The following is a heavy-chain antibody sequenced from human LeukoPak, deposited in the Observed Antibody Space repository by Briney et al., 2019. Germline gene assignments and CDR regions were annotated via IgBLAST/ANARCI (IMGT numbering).Heavy chain of an antibody. CDR3: AKDRAAYCGGDCYSYYYYYMDV. Sequence: GGSLRLSCAASGFTFSNYGMHWVRQAPGKGLEWVAVIWYGGSNKYYADSVKGRFTISRDNSKNTLYLQMNSLRAEDTAVYYCAKDRAAYCGGDCYSYYYYYMDVWGKGTTVTVSS. CDR2: IWYGGSNK. J-gene: IGHJ6*03. CDR1: GFTFSNYG. V-gene: IGHV3-30*02. D-gene: IGHD2-21*01.